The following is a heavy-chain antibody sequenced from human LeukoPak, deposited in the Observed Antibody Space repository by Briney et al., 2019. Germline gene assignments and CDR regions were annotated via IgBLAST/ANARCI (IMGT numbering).Heavy chain of an antibody. Sequence: ASVKVSCKASGYTFTGYYMHWVRQAPGQGLEWMGWINPNSGGTNYAQKFQGRVTMTRDTSISTAYMELSRLRSDDTAVYYCARGVVVVPASMGYMDGWGKGTTVTVSS. CDR3: ARGVVVVPASMGYMDG. J-gene: IGHJ6*03. CDR2: INPNSGGT. V-gene: IGHV1-2*02. CDR1: GYTFTGYY. D-gene: IGHD2-2*01.